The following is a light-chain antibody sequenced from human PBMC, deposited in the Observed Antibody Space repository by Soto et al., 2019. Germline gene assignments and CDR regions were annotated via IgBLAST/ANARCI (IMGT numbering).Light chain of an antibody. CDR2: DVS. Sequence: QSALTQPPSASGSPGQSVTISCTGTSGDVGAYNYVSWYQQHPGKAPKLMIYDVSKRPSGVPDRFSGSKSGNTASLTVSGLQSEDEADYYCSSYVGSNAVVFGGGIKLTVL. CDR3: SSYVGSNAVV. V-gene: IGLV2-8*01. CDR1: SGDVGAYNY. J-gene: IGLJ2*01.